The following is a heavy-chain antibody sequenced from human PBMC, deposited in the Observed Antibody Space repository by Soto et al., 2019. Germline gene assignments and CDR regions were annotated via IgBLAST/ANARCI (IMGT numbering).Heavy chain of an antibody. D-gene: IGHD3-9*01. CDR3: AHMYYDILTGYYYWYFDL. Sequence: QITLKESGPTLVKPTQTLTLTCTFSGCSLSTSGVAVGWIRQPPGKALEWLALIYWDDDKRYSPSLKSRLTITKDTSKNQVVLTMTNMDPVDTATYYCAHMYYDILTGYYYWYFDLWGRGTLVTVSS. CDR2: IYWDDDK. V-gene: IGHV2-5*02. J-gene: IGHJ2*01. CDR1: GCSLSTSGVA.